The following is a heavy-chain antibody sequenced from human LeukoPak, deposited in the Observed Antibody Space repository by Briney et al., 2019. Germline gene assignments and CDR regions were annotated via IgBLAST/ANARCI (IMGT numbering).Heavy chain of an antibody. V-gene: IGHV3-74*01. J-gene: IGHJ4*02. CDR2: IYGDGSFT. Sequence: GGSLRLSCAASGFTFSNFWMHWVRHAPGKGLVWVALIYGDGSFTRYADPVKGRFTISRDNSKNTLSLQVSSLRTEDTAVYYCAKDRYSYAFEYSDSWGQGTLVTVSS. CDR3: AKDRYSYAFEYSDS. D-gene: IGHD5-18*01. CDR1: GFTFSNFW.